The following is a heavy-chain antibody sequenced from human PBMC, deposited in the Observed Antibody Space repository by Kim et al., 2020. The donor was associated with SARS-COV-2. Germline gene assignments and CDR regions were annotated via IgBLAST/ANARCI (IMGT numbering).Heavy chain of an antibody. Sequence: GGSLRLSCAASGFTFDDYAMHWVRQAPGKGLEWVSGVSWNSGTIGYADSVKGRFTISRDNAKNSLYLQMSSLRAEDTALYFCAKGGMEWLRSEYYFEYWGQGTLVTVSS. D-gene: IGHD5-12*01. CDR3: AKGGMEWLRSEYYFEY. CDR1: GFTFDDYA. V-gene: IGHV3-9*01. CDR2: VSWNSGTI. J-gene: IGHJ4*02.